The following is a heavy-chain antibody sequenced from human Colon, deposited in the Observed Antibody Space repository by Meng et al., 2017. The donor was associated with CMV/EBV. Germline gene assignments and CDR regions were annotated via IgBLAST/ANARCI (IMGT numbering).Heavy chain of an antibody. CDR3: ARDPQRHNSGYLGSAQYFDY. D-gene: IGHD5-12*01. J-gene: IGHJ4*02. CDR1: GFTFSSYS. CDR2: ISSSSSYI. V-gene: IGHV3-21*01. Sequence: GESLKISCAASGFTFSSYSMNWVRRAPGKGLEWVSSISSSSSYIYYADSVKGRFTISRDNAKNSLYLQMNSLRAEDTAAYYCARDPQRHNSGYLGSAQYFDYWGQGTLVTVSS.